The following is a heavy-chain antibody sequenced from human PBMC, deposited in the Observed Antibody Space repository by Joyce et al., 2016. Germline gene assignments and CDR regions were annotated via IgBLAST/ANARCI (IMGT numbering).Heavy chain of an antibody. CDR2: INPKSGGT. D-gene: IGHD2-15*01. CDR3: ARETGRGGTVVVVSAALGY. V-gene: IGHV1-2*02. CDR1: GYSFTDYF. Sequence: QVQLVQSGAEVKKAGASVKVSCKASGYSFTDYFMHGVRQAPGQGLEWMGWINPKSGGTNYAQKFEGRVAMTSDTSLSTAYMELSRLRSDDTAVYFCARETGRGGTVVVVSAALGYWGQGTLVAVSS. J-gene: IGHJ4*02.